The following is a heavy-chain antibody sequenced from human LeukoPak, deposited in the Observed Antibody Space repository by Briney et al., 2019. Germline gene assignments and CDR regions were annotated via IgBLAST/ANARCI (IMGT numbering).Heavy chain of an antibody. CDR3: STNMLRGLHFDY. CDR1: GASLSSHY. CDR2: VYHSGST. Sequence: SETLSLIXTVSGASLSSHYWSWIRPPPGGGLEWIGHVYHSGSTSYNPSLESRVSISIDTSENQFSLKLSSVTAADTAIYYCSTNMLRGLHFDYWGQGTLVAVSS. V-gene: IGHV4-59*11. J-gene: IGHJ4*02. D-gene: IGHD3-10*01.